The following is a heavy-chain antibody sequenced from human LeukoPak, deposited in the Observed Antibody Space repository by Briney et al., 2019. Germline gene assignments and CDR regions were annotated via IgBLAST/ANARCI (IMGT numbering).Heavy chain of an antibody. D-gene: IGHD3-10*01. CDR3: AREVPIVRGLRWDY. CDR1: GFTFSSYS. V-gene: IGHV4-59*01. J-gene: IGHJ4*02. Sequence: PGGSLRLSCAASGFTFSSYSMNWVRQPPGKGLEWIGYIYYSGSTNCNPSLKSRVTISIDTSKNQSSLKLRSVTAADTAVYYCAREVPIVRGLRWDYWGQGTLVTVSS. CDR2: IYYSGST.